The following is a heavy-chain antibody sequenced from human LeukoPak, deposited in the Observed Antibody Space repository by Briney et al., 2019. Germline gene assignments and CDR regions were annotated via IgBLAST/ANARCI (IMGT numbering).Heavy chain of an antibody. CDR3: ARDGHGGRGDY. D-gene: IGHD1-26*01. CDR1: GYTFTGYY. V-gene: IGHV1-69*04. CDR2: IIPILGIP. J-gene: IGHJ4*02. Sequence: GASVKVSCKASGYTFTGYYMHWVRQAPGQGLEWMGRIIPILGIPNYAQKFQGRVTITADKSTSTTYMELSSLRSEDTAVYYCARDGHGGRGDYWGQGTLVTVSS.